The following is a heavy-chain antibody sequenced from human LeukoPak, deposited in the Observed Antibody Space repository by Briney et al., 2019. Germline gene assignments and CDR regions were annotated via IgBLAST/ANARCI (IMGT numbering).Heavy chain of an antibody. CDR2: ISTYNGDT. CDR1: GYTFTNYA. J-gene: IGHJ4*02. Sequence: EASVKVSCKTSGYTFTNYAISWVPQAPGQGYEWMGWISTYNGDTNYAQKLQGRVTMTTDTSTSTAYMELRSLRSDDTAVYYCARGKGGRDYWGQGTLVTVSS. V-gene: IGHV1-18*01. D-gene: IGHD1-26*01. CDR3: ARGKGGRDY.